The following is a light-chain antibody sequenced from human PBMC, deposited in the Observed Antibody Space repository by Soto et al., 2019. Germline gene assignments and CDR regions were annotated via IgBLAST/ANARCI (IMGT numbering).Light chain of an antibody. CDR1: QNINNY. CDR2: DAS. J-gene: IGKJ1*01. V-gene: IGKV1-33*01. CDR3: QQYNSYST. Sequence: DIKMTESPSSLSASVGDRVTITCQASQNINNYLNWYQQKPGRAPKLLIYDASNLEAGVPSRFSGSGSGTEFTLTISSLQPDDFATYYWQQYNSYSTSGQGTKVDI.